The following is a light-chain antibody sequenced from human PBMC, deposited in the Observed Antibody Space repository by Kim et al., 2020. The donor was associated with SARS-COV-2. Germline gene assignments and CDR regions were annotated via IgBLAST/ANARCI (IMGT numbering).Light chain of an antibody. Sequence: QSVLTQPPSASGTPGQRVTIFCSGSTSNIGINPVNWYQQLPGTAPKLLIHNTDQRPSGVPDRFSGSKSDTSASLAISGLQSEDETDYYCAAWDDSLNGCVFGGGTQLTVL. CDR2: NTD. CDR3: AAWDDSLNGCV. V-gene: IGLV1-44*01. J-gene: IGLJ2*01. CDR1: TSNIGINP.